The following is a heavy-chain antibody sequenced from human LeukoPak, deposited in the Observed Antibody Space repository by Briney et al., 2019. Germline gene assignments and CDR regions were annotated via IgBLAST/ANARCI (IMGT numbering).Heavy chain of an antibody. Sequence: PSETLSLTCTVSGGSISSSSYYWGWIRQPPGKGLEWIAYISRGIGTIHYADSVKGRFTISRDNAKNSVYLQMNSLRAEDTAVYYCARIWDGYSGSDYWGQGTLVTVSS. CDR1: GGSISSSS. D-gene: IGHD1-26*01. CDR3: ARIWDGYSGSDY. V-gene: IGHV3-48*01. J-gene: IGHJ4*02. CDR2: ISRGIGTI.